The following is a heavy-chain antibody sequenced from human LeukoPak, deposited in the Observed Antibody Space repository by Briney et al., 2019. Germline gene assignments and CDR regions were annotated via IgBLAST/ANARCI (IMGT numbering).Heavy chain of an antibody. CDR1: GFTFSSYA. J-gene: IGHJ4*02. CDR3: ARDGDSGYENDY. D-gene: IGHD5-12*01. V-gene: IGHV3-30*04. Sequence: GGSLRLSCAASGFTFSSYAMHWVRQAPGKGLEWVAVISYDGSNKYYADSVKGRFTISRDNSKNTLYLQMNSLRAEDTAVYYCARDGDSGYENDYWGQGTLVTVSS. CDR2: ISYDGSNK.